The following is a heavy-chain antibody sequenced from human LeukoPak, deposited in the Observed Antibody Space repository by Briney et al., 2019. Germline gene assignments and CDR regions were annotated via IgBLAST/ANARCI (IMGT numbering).Heavy chain of an antibody. V-gene: IGHV4-59*08. CDR1: GGSIRSYY. Sequence: SETLSLTCTVSGGSIRSYYWSWIRQPPGKGLEWIGYIDYSGNTNYTPSLESRVTISVDTSKNQFSLKLSSVTAADTAVYYCARQLVVAGTCFDYWGQGTLVTVSS. D-gene: IGHD6-19*01. CDR2: IDYSGNT. CDR3: ARQLVVAGTCFDY. J-gene: IGHJ4*02.